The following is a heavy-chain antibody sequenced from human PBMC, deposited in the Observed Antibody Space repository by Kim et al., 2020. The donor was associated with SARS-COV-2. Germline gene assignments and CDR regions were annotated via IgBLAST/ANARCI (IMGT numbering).Heavy chain of an antibody. Sequence: SVKGRFTISRDNSKNTLYLQMSSLRAEDTAVYYCVKHYTLGATRGNAFDIWGQGTMVTVSS. J-gene: IGHJ3*02. D-gene: IGHD1-26*01. V-gene: IGHV3-64D*09. CDR3: VKHYTLGATRGNAFDI.